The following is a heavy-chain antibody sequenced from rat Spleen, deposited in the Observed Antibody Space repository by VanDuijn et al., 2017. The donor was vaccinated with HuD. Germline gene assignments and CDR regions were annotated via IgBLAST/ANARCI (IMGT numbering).Heavy chain of an antibody. V-gene: IGHV5-17*01. Sequence: EVQLVESGGGLIQPGRSLKFSCAASGFTFSDYAMAWVRQAPKKGLEWVASISNSGGSTYYRDSVKGRFTISRDNAKSSLYLQMDTLRAEDTATYYCARHAYYDGYYHWYFDFWGPGTMVTVSS. D-gene: IGHD1-12*03. CDR1: GFTFSDYA. J-gene: IGHJ1*01. CDR2: ISNSGGST. CDR3: ARHAYYDGYYHWYFDF.